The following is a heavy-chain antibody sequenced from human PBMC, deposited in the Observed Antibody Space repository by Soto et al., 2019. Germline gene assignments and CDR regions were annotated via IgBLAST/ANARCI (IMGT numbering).Heavy chain of an antibody. D-gene: IGHD1-26*01. CDR2: IGNSGDIS. CDR3: ARRQVGATKGKSWLDS. J-gene: IGHJ5*01. Sequence: EVHLLESGGGLLQPGGSLRLSCSASGFDFSSHTMIWVRQAPGKGLEWVASIGNSGDISNYGDSVKGRFTISRDNSKKTLYLQMNSLRAEDTALYFGARRQVGATKGKSWLDSWGQGTLVTVSS. V-gene: IGHV3-23*01. CDR1: GFDFSSHT.